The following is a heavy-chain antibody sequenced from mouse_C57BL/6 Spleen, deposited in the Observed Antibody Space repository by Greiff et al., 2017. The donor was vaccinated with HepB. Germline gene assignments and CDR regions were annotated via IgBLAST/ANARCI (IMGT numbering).Heavy chain of an antibody. Sequence: EVKLVESEGGLVQPGSSMKLSCTASGFTFSDYYMAWVRQVPEKGLEWVANINYDGSSTYYLDSLKSRFIISRDNAKNILYLQMSSLKSEDTATYYCARVLSLRYYAMDYWGQGTSVTVSS. J-gene: IGHJ4*01. V-gene: IGHV5-16*01. D-gene: IGHD1-1*01. CDR2: INYDGSST. CDR3: ARVLSLRYYAMDY. CDR1: GFTFSDYY.